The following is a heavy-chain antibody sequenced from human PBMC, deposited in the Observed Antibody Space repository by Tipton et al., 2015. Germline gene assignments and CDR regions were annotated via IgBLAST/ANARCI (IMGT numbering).Heavy chain of an antibody. Sequence: QVQLVQSGPEVKKPGSSVRVSCKTSGDIFNKYAFSWVRLVPGQGLEWMGGIIPVFDTTNYAQNFQGRLTITADTLTATVYMELKSLRSDDTAVYYCANGDEIVPVSHSPPFYHYGMDVWGQGTTVTVSS. CDR2: IIPVFDTT. D-gene: IGHD4-17*01. CDR3: ANGDEIVPVSHSPPFYHYGMDV. V-gene: IGHV1-69*06. CDR1: GDIFNKYA. J-gene: IGHJ6*02.